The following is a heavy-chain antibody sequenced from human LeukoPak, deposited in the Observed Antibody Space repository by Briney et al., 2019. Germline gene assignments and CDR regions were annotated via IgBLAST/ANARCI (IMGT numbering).Heavy chain of an antibody. CDR1: RFTFSSYA. V-gene: IGHV3-23*01. CDR3: AKVRSATLDCFDY. J-gene: IGHJ4*02. Sequence: PGGSLRLSCAASRFTFSSYAMSWVRQAPGKGLEWVSAISGSGGSTYYADSVKSRFTISRDNSKNTLYPQMNSLRAEDTAVYYCAKVRSATLDCFDYWGQGTLVTVYS. CDR2: ISGSGGST. D-gene: IGHD5-24*01.